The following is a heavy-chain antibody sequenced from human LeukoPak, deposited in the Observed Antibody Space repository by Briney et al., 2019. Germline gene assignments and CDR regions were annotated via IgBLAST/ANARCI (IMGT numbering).Heavy chain of an antibody. D-gene: IGHD1-26*01. V-gene: IGHV3-21*04. Sequence: MAGGSLRLSCAASGFTFSTYSMSWVRQAPGKGLEWVSSISSSGSYIYYADSVKGRFTISRDNSKNTLYLQMNSLRAEDTAVYYCAKDSNVVGGVDYWGQGTLVTVSS. CDR1: GFTFSTYS. CDR3: AKDSNVVGGVDY. CDR2: ISSSGSYI. J-gene: IGHJ4*02.